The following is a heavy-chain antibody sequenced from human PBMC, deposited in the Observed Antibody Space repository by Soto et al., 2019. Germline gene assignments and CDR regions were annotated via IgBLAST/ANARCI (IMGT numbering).Heavy chain of an antibody. CDR3: ASTKATSYYVLSGYFRVFNY. J-gene: IGHJ4*02. D-gene: IGHD3-3*01. CDR2: ISNTGYT. Sequence: QVQLQESGPGLVKPTQTLSLTCAVSGGSVSSDAYYWSWIRQHPGKGLEWLGYISNTGYTYSKPSLKSRLTLSDDTSNNQFSLNLNSVTAADTAVYYCASTKATSYYVLSGYFRVFNYWGQGTLVTVSS. CDR1: GGSVSSDAYY. V-gene: IGHV4-31*11.